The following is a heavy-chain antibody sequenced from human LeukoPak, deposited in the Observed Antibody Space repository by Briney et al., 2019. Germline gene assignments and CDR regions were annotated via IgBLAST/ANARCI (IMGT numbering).Heavy chain of an antibody. V-gene: IGHV3-23*01. J-gene: IGHJ4*02. D-gene: IGHD1-26*01. CDR1: GFTFSSYA. CDR3: AKTRYSDPDAYFDY. CDR2: ISGSGDNT. Sequence: PGGSLRLSCAASGFTFSSYAMSWVRQAPGKGLEWVSAISGSGDNTYYADSVKGRFTISRDNSKNTLSLQMNSLRAGDTAVYYCAKTRYSDPDAYFDYWGQGTLVTVSS.